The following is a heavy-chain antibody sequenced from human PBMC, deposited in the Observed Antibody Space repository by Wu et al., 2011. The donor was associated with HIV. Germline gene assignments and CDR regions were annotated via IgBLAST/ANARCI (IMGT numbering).Heavy chain of an antibody. CDR3: ATMATIFSLSN. CDR1: GYTFANNY. Sequence: EVELLQSGAEVKKPGTTLKISCKVSGYTFANNYMHWIKQAPGKGLEWMGFVDPEDGETKYAEKFQGRVTITADTSTDTAYMELSSLTSEDTAVYYCATMATIFSLSNWGQGTLVTVSS. CDR2: VDPEDGET. J-gene: IGHJ4*02. D-gene: IGHD5-24*01. V-gene: IGHV1-69-2*01.